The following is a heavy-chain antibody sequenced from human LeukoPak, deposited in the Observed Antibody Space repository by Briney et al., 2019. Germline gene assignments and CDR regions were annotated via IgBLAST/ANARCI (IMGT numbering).Heavy chain of an antibody. J-gene: IGHJ4*02. CDR2: ISSSSSNI. Sequence: GGSLRLSCAASGFTFSSYSMNWVRQAPGKGLEWVSHISSSSSNIYYADSVKGRFTISRDNAKNTLYLQMNSLRAEDTAVYYCAREEAATVVPYFDYWGQGTLVTVSS. D-gene: IGHD4-23*01. V-gene: IGHV3-48*04. CDR1: GFTFSSYS. CDR3: AREEAATVVPYFDY.